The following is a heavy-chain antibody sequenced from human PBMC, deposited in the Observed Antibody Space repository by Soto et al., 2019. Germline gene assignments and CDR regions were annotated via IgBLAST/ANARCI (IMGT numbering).Heavy chain of an antibody. CDR2: IREGED. CDR3: VRDHNWSFDS. CDR1: GFVYTSFS. J-gene: IGHJ4*02. D-gene: IGHD1-1*01. Sequence: PGGSLRLSCAFSGFVYTSFSMNWVRQAPGKGLEWVSYIREGEDSSADSVKGRFTISRDNAKGSLFLQMNSLSVEDTASYYCVRDHNWSFDSWGQGTLVTVSS. V-gene: IGHV3-48*01.